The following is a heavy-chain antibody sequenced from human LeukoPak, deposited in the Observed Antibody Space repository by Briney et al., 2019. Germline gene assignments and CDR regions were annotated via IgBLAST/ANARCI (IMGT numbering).Heavy chain of an antibody. D-gene: IGHD6-19*01. Sequence: GGSLRLSCAGSGWMHWVRQAPGKGLVWVSRINSDGSSTSYADSVKGRFTISRDNAKNTLYLQMNSLRAEDTAVYYCARDLAVAGTEGDNWFDPWGQGTLVTVSS. CDR3: ARDLAVAGTEGDNWFDP. CDR1: GW. CDR2: INSDGSST. V-gene: IGHV3-74*01. J-gene: IGHJ5*02.